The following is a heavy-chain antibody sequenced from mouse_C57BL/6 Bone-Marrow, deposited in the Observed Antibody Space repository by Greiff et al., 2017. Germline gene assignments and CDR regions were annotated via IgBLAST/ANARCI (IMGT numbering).Heavy chain of an antibody. CDR1: GYTFTDYY. V-gene: IGHV1-84*01. CDR2: IYPGSGNT. Sequence: VHLVESGPELVKPGASVKISCKASGYTFTDYYINWVKQRPGQGLEWIGWIYPGSGNTKYNEKFKGKATLTVDTSSSTAYMQLSSLTSEDSAVYFCARRYGSSYYWYFDVWGTGTTVTVSS. D-gene: IGHD1-1*01. CDR3: ARRYGSSYYWYFDV. J-gene: IGHJ1*03.